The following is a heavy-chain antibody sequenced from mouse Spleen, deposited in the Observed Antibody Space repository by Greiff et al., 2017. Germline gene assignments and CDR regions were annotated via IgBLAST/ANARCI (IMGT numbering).Heavy chain of an antibody. CDR2: FHPYNDDT. V-gene: IGHV1-47*01. Sequence: VKLQESGAELVKPGASVKMSCKASGYTFTTYPIEWMKQNHGKSLEWIGNFHPYNDDTKYNEKFKGKATLTVEKSSSTVYLELSRLTSDDSAVYYCARGGSPYWYFDVWGAGTTVTVSS. J-gene: IGHJ1*01. CDR3: ARGGSPYWYFDV. CDR1: GYTFTTYP. D-gene: IGHD1-1*01.